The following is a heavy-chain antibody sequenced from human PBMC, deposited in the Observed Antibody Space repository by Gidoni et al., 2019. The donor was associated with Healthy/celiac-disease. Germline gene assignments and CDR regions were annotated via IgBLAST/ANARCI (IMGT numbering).Heavy chain of an antibody. CDR2: IGGSGGST. D-gene: IGHD3-9*01. J-gene: IGHJ4*02. Sequence: EVQLLESGGGLVQPGGSLSPSGAASGVTSSSYAMSWVRQAPGKGLEWVSAIGGSGGSTYYADSVKGRFTISRDNSKNTLYLQMNSLRAEDTAVYYCAKDSYYDILTGYPDYWGQGTLVTVSS. CDR1: GVTSSSYA. CDR3: AKDSYYDILTGYPDY. V-gene: IGHV3-23*01.